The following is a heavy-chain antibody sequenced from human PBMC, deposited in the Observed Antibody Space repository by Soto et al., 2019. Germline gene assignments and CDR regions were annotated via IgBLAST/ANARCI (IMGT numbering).Heavy chain of an antibody. J-gene: IGHJ4*02. D-gene: IGHD6-6*01. CDR2: IYYSGST. Sequence: SETLSLTCTVSGGSISSYYWSWIRQPPGKGLEWIGYIYYSGSTNYNPSLKSRVTISVDTSKNQFSLKLSSVTAADTAVYYCARSPTYSSSRRFDYWGQGTLVTVSS. V-gene: IGHV4-59*08. CDR1: GGSISSYY. CDR3: ARSPTYSSSRRFDY.